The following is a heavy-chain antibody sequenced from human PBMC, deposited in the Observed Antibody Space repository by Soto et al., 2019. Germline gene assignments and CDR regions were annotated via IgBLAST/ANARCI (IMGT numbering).Heavy chain of an antibody. CDR1: GYTFTSYD. D-gene: IGHD3-10*01. J-gene: IGHJ6*03. V-gene: IGHV1-8*01. CDR3: ARGGTESYYYYYMDV. CDR2: MNPNSGNT. Sequence: ASVKVSCKASGYTFTSYDINWVRQATGQGLEWMGWMNPNSGNTGYAQKFQGRVTMTRNTSISTAYMELSSLRSEDTAVYYCARGGTESYYYYYMDVWGKGTTVTVSS.